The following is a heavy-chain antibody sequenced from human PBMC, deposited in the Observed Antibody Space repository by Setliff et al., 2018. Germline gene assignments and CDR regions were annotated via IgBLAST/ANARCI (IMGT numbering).Heavy chain of an antibody. CDR3: ARCSNWNSHYPHFTS. CDR2: ISSDSDSI. Sequence: PGGSLRLSCADSGSTFNTIAMTWVRQTSGKGLQWVSIISSDSDSIYYADAVKGRFTISRDNSKNTLYLQMNSLRDEDTATYYCARCSNWNSHYPHFTSWGQGTLVTVSS. J-gene: IGHJ5*02. D-gene: IGHD1-1*01. CDR1: GSTFNTIA. V-gene: IGHV3-23*03.